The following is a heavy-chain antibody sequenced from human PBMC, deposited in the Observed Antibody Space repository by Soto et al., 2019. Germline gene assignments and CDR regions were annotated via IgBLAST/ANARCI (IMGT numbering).Heavy chain of an antibody. Sequence: GGSLRLSCAASGFTFSSYYMHWVRQAPGKGLEWVSVIRADGSNTYYADSVKGRFTISRDNSKNTLYLQMNSLRAEDTAVYYSAKTPIVVVVAATRFDYWGQGTLVTVSS. V-gene: IGHV3-23*01. CDR1: GFTFSSYY. D-gene: IGHD2-15*01. CDR2: IRADGSNT. J-gene: IGHJ4*02. CDR3: AKTPIVVVVAATRFDY.